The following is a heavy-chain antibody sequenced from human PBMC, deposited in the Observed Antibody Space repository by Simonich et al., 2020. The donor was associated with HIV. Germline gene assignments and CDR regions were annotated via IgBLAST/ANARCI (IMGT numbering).Heavy chain of an antibody. V-gene: IGHV4-34*01. CDR2: IDHSESH. J-gene: IGHJ4*02. D-gene: IGHD5-12*01. CDR1: GGSFSGYY. Sequence: QVHLQQWGAGLLKPSETLSLTCAVYGGSFSGYYWNWIRQPPGKGLEWIGEIDHSESHNYNPSLKSRVTISVDTSKNQFSLKLSSVTAADTAVYYCARRSGYDLDYWGQGTLVTVSS. CDR3: ARRSGYDLDY.